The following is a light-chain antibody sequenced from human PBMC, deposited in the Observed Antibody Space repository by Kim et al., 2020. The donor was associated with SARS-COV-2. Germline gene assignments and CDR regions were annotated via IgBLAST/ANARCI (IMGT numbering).Light chain of an antibody. J-gene: IGLJ3*02. Sequence: VSPGLTASISCTGDKLGNKYVSWYQQKSGQSPILVIDKDDNRPSGIPERFSGFTSGDTATLTISGTQPMDEADYYCQTWDYKSAVFGGGTKLTVL. V-gene: IGLV3-1*01. CDR2: KDD. CDR1: KLGNKY. CDR3: QTWDYKSAV.